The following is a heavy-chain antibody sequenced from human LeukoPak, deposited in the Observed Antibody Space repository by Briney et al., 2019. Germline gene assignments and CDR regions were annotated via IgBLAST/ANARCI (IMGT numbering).Heavy chain of an antibody. CDR3: ARRGWLINFDY. Sequence: GGSLRLSCAASGFIFSSSAMSWVRQAPGKGLEWVATIRGSGERTYYTDSVRGRFTISRDNSKHTLYLQMKTLRAEDTAIYYCARRGWLINFDYWGQGTLVTVSS. CDR2: IRGSGERT. D-gene: IGHD5-12*01. V-gene: IGHV3-23*01. J-gene: IGHJ4*02. CDR1: GFIFSSSA.